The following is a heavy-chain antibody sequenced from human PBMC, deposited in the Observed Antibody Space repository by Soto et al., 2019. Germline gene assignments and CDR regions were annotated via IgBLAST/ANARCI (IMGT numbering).Heavy chain of an antibody. CDR2: IVVGSGNT. J-gene: IGHJ6*02. CDR1: GFTFTSSA. Sequence: GASVKVPCKASGFTFTSSAVQWVRQARGQRLEWIGWIVVGSGNTNYAQKFQERVTITRDMSTSTAYMELSSLRSEDTAVYYCAAATAAASSRMDVWGERTTVAASS. D-gene: IGHD6-13*01. V-gene: IGHV1-58*01. CDR3: AAATAAASSRMDV.